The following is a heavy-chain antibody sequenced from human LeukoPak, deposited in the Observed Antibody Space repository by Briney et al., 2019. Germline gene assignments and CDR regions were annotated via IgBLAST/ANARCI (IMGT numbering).Heavy chain of an antibody. J-gene: IGHJ4*02. CDR2: ISSNGGST. CDR1: GFTFSSYA. V-gene: IGHV3-64*01. Sequence: PGGSLRPSCAASGFTFSSYAMHWVRQAPGKGLEYVSAISSNGGSTYYANSVKGRFTISRDNSKNTLCLQMGSLRAEDMAVYYCARPPEMATINPPLVYWGQGTLVTVSS. CDR3: ARPPEMATINPPLVY. D-gene: IGHD5-24*01.